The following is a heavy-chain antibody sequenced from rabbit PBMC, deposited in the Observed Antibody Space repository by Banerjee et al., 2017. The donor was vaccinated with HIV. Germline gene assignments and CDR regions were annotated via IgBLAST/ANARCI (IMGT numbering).Heavy chain of an antibody. Sequence: QEQLVESGGGLVQPEGSLTLTCTASGFSLSSGYNMCWVRQAPGKGLQWIACIGIGSGDTYYASWAKGRFTISKTSSTTVTLQVTSLTAADTATYFCASVDSSVSGYWHYFSLWGQGTLVTVS. J-gene: IGHJ4*01. D-gene: IGHD1-1*01. CDR2: IGIGSGDT. V-gene: IGHV1S45*01. CDR1: GFSLSSGYN. CDR3: ASVDSSVSGYWHYFSL.